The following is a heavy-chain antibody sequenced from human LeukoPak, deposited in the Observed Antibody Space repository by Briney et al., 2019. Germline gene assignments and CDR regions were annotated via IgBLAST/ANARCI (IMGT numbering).Heavy chain of an antibody. CDR3: AKEGVYYYDL. V-gene: IGHV3-30*02. CDR1: GFTFSSYG. Sequence: GGSLRLSCAASGFTFSSYGMHWVRQAPGKGLEWVAFIRYDGSNKYYADSVKGRFTISRDNSKDTLYLQMNSLRAEDTAVYYCAKEGVYYYDLWGQGTLVTVSS. D-gene: IGHD3-22*01. CDR2: IRYDGSNK. J-gene: IGHJ4*02.